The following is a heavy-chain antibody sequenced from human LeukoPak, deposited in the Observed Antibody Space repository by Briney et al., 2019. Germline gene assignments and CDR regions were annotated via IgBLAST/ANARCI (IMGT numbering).Heavy chain of an antibody. J-gene: IGHJ4*02. CDR1: GFTFSSYA. Sequence: GGSLRLSCAASGFTFSSYAMHWVRQAPGEGLEWVAVISYDGSNKYYADSVKGRFTISRDNSKNTLYLQMNSLRAEDTAVYYCARDLPVPGIAVAGSGSSGDYWGQGTLVTVSS. CDR2: ISYDGSNK. CDR3: ARDLPVPGIAVAGSGSSGDY. D-gene: IGHD6-19*01. V-gene: IGHV3-30-3*01.